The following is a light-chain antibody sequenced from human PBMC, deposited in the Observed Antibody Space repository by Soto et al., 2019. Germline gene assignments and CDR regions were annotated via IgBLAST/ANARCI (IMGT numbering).Light chain of an antibody. J-gene: IGKJ1*01. CDR1: QSISTW. V-gene: IGKV1-5*03. CDR2: TAS. Sequence: IPMTQSPSTLSASVGDRVTIHCRASQSISTWLAWYQQKPGKAPKLLIYTASTLKSGVPSRFSGSGSGTEFTLTISSLQPDDFATYYCQHYNSYSEAFGQGTKVDIK. CDR3: QHYNSYSEA.